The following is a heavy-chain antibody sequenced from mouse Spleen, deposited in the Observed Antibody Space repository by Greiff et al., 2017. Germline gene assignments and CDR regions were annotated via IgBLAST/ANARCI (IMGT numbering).Heavy chain of an antibody. CDR2: ISSGGGNT. CDR3: ARYRYDEDWYFDV. CDR1: GFTFSSYA. V-gene: IGHV5-9*04. Sequence: EVKLVESGGGLVKLGGSLKLSCAASGFTFSSYAMSWVRQTPEKRLEWVATISSGGGNTYYPDSVKGRFTISRDNAKNTLYLQMSSLKSEDTAMYYCARYRYDEDWYFDVWGAGTTVTVSS. D-gene: IGHD2-14*01. J-gene: IGHJ1*01.